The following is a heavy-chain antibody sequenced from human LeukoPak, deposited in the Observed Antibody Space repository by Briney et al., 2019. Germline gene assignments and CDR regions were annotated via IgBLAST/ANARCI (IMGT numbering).Heavy chain of an antibody. Sequence: AGGSLRLSCAAPGFTFSSYAMNWVRQAPGKGLEWVSLISTSGNTHYADSVEGRFTISRDNSKNTLYLQMDSLRAEDTAVYHCAKDLDSTGYYSYNYWGRGTLVTVSS. V-gene: IGHV3-23*01. CDR2: ISTSGNT. CDR3: AKDLDSTGYYSYNY. J-gene: IGHJ4*02. D-gene: IGHD3-22*01. CDR1: GFTFSSYA.